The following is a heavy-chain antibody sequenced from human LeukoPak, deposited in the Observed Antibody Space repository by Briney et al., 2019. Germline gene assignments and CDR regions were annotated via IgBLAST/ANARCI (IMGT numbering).Heavy chain of an antibody. CDR1: GFTFSSYS. D-gene: IGHD6-13*01. CDR3: ARDRVGSSSWTDY. CDR2: ISISSGTI. V-gene: IGHV3-48*01. J-gene: IGHJ4*02. Sequence: PGGSLRFSCAASGFTFSSYSMNWVRQAPGKGLEWVSYISISSGTIHYADSVKGRFTISRDNAKNSLYLQMNSLRAEDTAVYYCARDRVGSSSWTDYWGQGTLVTVSS.